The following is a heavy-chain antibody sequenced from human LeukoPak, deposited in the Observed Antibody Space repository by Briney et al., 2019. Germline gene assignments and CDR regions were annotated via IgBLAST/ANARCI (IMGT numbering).Heavy chain of an antibody. Sequence: GGSLRLSCAASEFTFSSYATSWVRQAPGKGLEWVSTIGNGGGSTYYADSVKGRFTISRDNSKNTLYLQMNGLRAEDTAMYYCAKLSDYWGQGTLVTVSS. J-gene: IGHJ4*02. CDR2: IGNGGGST. CDR1: EFTFSSYA. D-gene: IGHD3-3*02. CDR3: AKLSDY. V-gene: IGHV3-23*01.